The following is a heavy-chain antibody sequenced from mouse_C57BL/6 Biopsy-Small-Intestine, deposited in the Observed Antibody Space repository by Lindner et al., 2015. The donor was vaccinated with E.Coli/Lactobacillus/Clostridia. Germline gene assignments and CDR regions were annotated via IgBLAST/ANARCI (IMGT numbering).Heavy chain of an antibody. J-gene: IGHJ3*01. CDR2: IYPRDGNA. CDR1: GYAFSTSW. V-gene: IGHV1-82*01. D-gene: IGHD2-4*01. CDR3: ARPSDDYGGVLAY. Sequence: VQLQESGPELVKPGASVKISCKASGYAFSTSWMNWVKQRPGKGLEWIGRIYPRDGNANYNGKFKGKATLTADESSSTAYMQLSSLTSEDSAVYFCARPSDDYGGVLAYWGQGTLVTVSA.